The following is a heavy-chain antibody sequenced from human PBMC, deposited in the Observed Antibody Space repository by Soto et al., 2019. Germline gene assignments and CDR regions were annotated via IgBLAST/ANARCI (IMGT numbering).Heavy chain of an antibody. CDR2: IKQDGSEK. V-gene: IGHV3-7*01. CDR1: GFTFSSYW. D-gene: IGHD3-9*01. CDR3: ARDTISYLWRGMDV. J-gene: IGHJ6*02. Sequence: PGGSLRLSCAASGFTFSSYWMSWVRQAPGKGLEWVANIKQDGSEKYYVDSVKGRFTISRDNAKNSLYLQMNSLRAEDTAVYYCARDTISYLWRGMDVWGQGTTVTVSS.